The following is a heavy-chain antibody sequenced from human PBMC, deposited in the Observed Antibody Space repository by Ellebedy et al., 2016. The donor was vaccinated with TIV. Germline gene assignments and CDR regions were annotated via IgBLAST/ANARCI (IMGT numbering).Heavy chain of an antibody. CDR3: ARRLDY. V-gene: IGHV4-4*02. CDR2: IYHSGRT. CDR1: GGSIISSNW. J-gene: IGHJ4*02. Sequence: SETLSLTXTVSGGSIISSNWWTWVRQTPGKGLEWIGEIYHSGRTNYNPSLKSRVTILVDKSKNQFSLNLSSVTATDTAVYYCARRLDYWGQGTLVTVSS.